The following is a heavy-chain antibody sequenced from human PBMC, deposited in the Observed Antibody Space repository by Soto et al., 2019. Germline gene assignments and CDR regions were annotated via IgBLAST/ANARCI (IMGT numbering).Heavy chain of an antibody. CDR3: AKLPHGTDAFDI. CDR2: ISWNSGSI. Sequence: GGSLRLSCAASGFTFDDYAMHWVRQAPGKGLEWVSGISWNSGSIGYADSVKGRFTISRDNAKNSLYLQMNSLRAEDTALYYCAKLPHGTDAFDIWGQGTMVTVSS. CDR1: GFTFDDYA. V-gene: IGHV3-9*01. D-gene: IGHD1-26*01. J-gene: IGHJ3*02.